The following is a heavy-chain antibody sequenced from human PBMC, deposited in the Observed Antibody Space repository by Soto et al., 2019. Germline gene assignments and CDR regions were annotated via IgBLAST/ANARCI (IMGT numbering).Heavy chain of an antibody. V-gene: IGHV1-18*01. CDR2: ISAYNGNT. Sequence: ASVKVSCKASGYTFTSYGISWVRQAPGQGLEWMGWISAYNGNTNYAQKLQGRVTMTTDTSTSTAYMELRSLRSDDTAVYYCAREGDYDILTGFRVPDDAFDIWGQGTMVTVSS. CDR3: AREGDYDILTGFRVPDDAFDI. D-gene: IGHD3-9*01. J-gene: IGHJ3*02. CDR1: GYTFTSYG.